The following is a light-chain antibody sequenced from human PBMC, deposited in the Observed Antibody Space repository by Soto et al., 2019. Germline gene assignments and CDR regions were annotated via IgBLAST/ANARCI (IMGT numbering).Light chain of an antibody. Sequence: DIQMTQSPSTLSASVGDRVTITCRASQSISSWLAWYQQKPGKAPKLLIYDASSLESGVPSRFSGSGSGTEFTLPISSLQPDDFATYYCRQYNSYSPITFGQGTRLEIK. CDR3: RQYNSYSPIT. CDR2: DAS. CDR1: QSISSW. V-gene: IGKV1-5*01. J-gene: IGKJ5*01.